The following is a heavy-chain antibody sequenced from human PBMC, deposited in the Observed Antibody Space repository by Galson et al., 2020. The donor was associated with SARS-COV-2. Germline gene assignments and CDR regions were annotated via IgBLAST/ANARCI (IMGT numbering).Heavy chain of an antibody. V-gene: IGHV1-24*01. Sequence: ASVKVSCKVSGYTLTELSMHWVRQAPGKGLEWMGGFDPEDGETIYAQKFQGRVTMTEDTSTDTAYMELSSLRSEDTAVYYCATGFAYCGSDCPTPIDYWGQGTLVTVSS. CDR1: GYTLTELS. J-gene: IGHJ4*02. CDR2: FDPEDGET. D-gene: IGHD2-21*01. CDR3: ATGFAYCGSDCPTPIDY.